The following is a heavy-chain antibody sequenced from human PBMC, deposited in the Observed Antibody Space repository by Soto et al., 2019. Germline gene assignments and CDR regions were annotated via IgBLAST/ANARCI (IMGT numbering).Heavy chain of an antibody. CDR1: GGTFSSYA. CDR3: ARVGAYCSGGSCYRWFDP. J-gene: IGHJ5*02. CDR2: IIPIFGTA. V-gene: IGHV1-69*13. Sequence: SVKVSCKAPGGTFSSYAISWVRQAPGQGLEWMGGIIPIFGTANYAQKFQGRVTITADESTSTAYMELSSLRSEDTAVYYCARVGAYCSGGSCYRWFDPWGQGTLVTVSS. D-gene: IGHD2-15*01.